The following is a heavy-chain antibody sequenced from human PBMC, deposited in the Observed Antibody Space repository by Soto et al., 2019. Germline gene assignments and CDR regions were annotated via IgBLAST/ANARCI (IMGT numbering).Heavy chain of an antibody. V-gene: IGHV4-34*01. CDR1: GGSFTGYY. CDR3: ARGHGRFAH. CDR2: INHSGFT. Sequence: QLQLHQSGAGLLKPSETLSLTCDVSGGSFTGYYWRWIRQPPGQGLEWVGEINHSGFTNYNPSLTGRVTISLDTSQSQFSLKLKSLTAADTAFYFCARGHGRFAHWGQGTLVTVSS. J-gene: IGHJ4*02.